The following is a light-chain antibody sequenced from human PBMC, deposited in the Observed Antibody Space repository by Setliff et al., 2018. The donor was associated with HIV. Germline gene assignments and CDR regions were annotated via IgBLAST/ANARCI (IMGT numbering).Light chain of an antibody. J-gene: IGLJ2*01. Sequence: QSVLTQPASVSGSPGQSITISCTGTISDVGNYNFVSWYQQKAGKAPKLILHEVAKRPSGVSNRFSGSKSDNTASLTISGLQAEDEADYYCCSYASGTIFVFGGGTKVTV. CDR1: ISDVGNYNF. V-gene: IGLV2-23*02. CDR2: EVA. CDR3: CSYASGTIFV.